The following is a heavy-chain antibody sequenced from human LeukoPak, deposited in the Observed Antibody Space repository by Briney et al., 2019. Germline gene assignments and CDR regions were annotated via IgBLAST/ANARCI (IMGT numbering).Heavy chain of an antibody. V-gene: IGHV3-11*01. CDR3: ARSNVRNYFDY. CDR2: ISSSGSTI. CDR1: GFTFSDYY. J-gene: IGHJ4*02. D-gene: IGHD2-8*01. Sequence: GGSLRLSCAASGFTFSDYYMSWIRQAPGKGLEGVSYISSSGSTIYYADSVKGRFTISRDNAKNSLYLQMNSLRAEDTAVYYCARSNVRNYFDYWGQGTLVTVSS.